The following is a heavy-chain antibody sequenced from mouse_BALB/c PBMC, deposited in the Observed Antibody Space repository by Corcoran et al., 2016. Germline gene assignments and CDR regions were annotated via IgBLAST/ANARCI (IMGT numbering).Heavy chain of an antibody. J-gene: IGHJ1*01. CDR3: ANWDWYFDV. Sequence: EVQLQQSGAELVKPGASVKLSCTASGFNIKDTYMHWVKQRPEQGLEWIGRIDPANGNTKYDPKFQGKATITADTSSNTAYQQLSSLTSEDTAVYYCANWDWYFDVWGAVTTVTVSS. CDR2: IDPANGNT. D-gene: IGHD4-1*01. V-gene: IGHV14-3*02. CDR1: GFNIKDTY.